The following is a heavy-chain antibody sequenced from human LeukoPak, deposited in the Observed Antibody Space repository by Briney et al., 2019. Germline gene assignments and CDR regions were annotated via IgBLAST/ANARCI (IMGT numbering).Heavy chain of an antibody. CDR3: ARGRYSIAAAGR. CDR1: GGSFSGYY. CDR2: INHSGST. V-gene: IGHV4-34*01. Sequence: SETLSLTCAVYGGSFSGYYWSWIRQPPGKGLEWIGEINHSGSTNYNPSLKSRVTISVDTSKNQFSLKLSSVTAADTAVYYYARGRYSIAAAGRWGQGTLVTVSS. D-gene: IGHD6-13*01. J-gene: IGHJ4*02.